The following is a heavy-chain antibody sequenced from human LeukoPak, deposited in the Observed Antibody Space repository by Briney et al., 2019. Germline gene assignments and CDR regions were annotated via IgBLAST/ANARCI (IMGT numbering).Heavy chain of an antibody. J-gene: IGHJ4*02. CDR2: ITDNGRSP. D-gene: IGHD3-10*01. V-gene: IGHV3-23*01. CDR3: AKDPQSITMVRGVILSRYFDY. CDR1: GFTFSNNA. Sequence: GGSLRLSCAASGFTFSNNAMSWVRQAPGKGLEWVSAITDNGRSPYYADSVKGRFTISRDNSKNTLYLQMNSLRAEDTAVYYCAKDPQSITMVRGVILSRYFDYWGQGTLVTVSS.